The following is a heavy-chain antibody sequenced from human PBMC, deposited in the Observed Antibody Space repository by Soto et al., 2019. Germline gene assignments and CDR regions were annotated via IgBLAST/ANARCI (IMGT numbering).Heavy chain of an antibody. V-gene: IGHV2-5*01. J-gene: IGHJ4*02. CDR3: AHINRIAARPPFDY. D-gene: IGHD6-6*01. CDR1: GFSLSTSGVG. CDR2: IYWNDDK. Sequence: SGPTLVNPTQTLTLTCTFSGFSLSTSGVGVGWFRQSPGKALEWLALIYWNDDKRYSPSLKSRLTITKDTSKNQVVLTMTNMDPVDTATYYCAHINRIAARPPFDYWGQGTLVTVSS.